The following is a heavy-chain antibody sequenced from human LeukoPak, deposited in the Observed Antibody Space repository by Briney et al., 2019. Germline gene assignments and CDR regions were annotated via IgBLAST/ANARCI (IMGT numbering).Heavy chain of an antibody. V-gene: IGHV1-2*02. CDR3: ARALYSGSYYAPLGY. Sequence: AASVKVSCKASGYTFTSYGISWVRQAPGQGLEWMGWINPNSGGTNYAQKFQGRVTMTRDTSISTAYMELSRLRSDDTAVYYCARALYSGSYYAPLGYWGQGTLVTVSS. D-gene: IGHD1-26*01. CDR1: GYTFTSYG. J-gene: IGHJ4*02. CDR2: INPNSGGT.